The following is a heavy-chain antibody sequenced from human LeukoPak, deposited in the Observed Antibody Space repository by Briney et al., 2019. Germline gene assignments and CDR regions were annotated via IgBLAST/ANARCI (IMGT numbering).Heavy chain of an antibody. D-gene: IGHD3-10*01. Sequence: PGRSLRLSCAASGFTFSSYGMHWVRQAPGKGLGWVAVISYDGSNKYYADSVKGRFTISRDNSKNTLYLQMNSLRAEDTAVYYCAKGPRTQSPNYGHYYYYYYGMDVWGKGTTVTVSS. CDR3: AKGPRTQSPNYGHYYYYYYGMDV. CDR2: ISYDGSNK. V-gene: IGHV3-30*18. J-gene: IGHJ6*04. CDR1: GFTFSSYG.